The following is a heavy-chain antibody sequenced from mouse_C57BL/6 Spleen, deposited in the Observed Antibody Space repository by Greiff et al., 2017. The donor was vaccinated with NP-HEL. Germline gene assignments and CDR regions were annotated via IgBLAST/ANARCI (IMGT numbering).Heavy chain of an antibody. Sequence: VQLKESGGGLVQPGGSLSLSCAASGFTFTDYYMSWVRQPPGKALEWLGFIRNKANGYTTEYSASVKGRFTISRDNSQSSLYLQMNALGAEDSATYYCARYIGGNPAWLAYWGQGTLVTVSA. CDR1: GFTFTDYY. D-gene: IGHD2-1*01. J-gene: IGHJ3*01. CDR3: ARYIGGNPAWLAY. V-gene: IGHV7-3*01. CDR2: IRNKANGYTT.